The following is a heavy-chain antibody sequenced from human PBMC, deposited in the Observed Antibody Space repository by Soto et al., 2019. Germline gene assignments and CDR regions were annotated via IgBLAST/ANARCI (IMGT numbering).Heavy chain of an antibody. D-gene: IGHD6-13*01. CDR2: IKQDGSEK. J-gene: IGHJ4*02. CDR3: ARGLSRDPAGFDY. Sequence: GGSLRLSCAASGFTFSSYWMSWVRQAPGKGLEWVANIKQDGSEKYYVDSVKGRFTISRDNAKNSLYLQMNSLRAEDTAVYYCARGLSRDPAGFDYWGQGTLVTVSS. V-gene: IGHV3-7*01. CDR1: GFTFSSYW.